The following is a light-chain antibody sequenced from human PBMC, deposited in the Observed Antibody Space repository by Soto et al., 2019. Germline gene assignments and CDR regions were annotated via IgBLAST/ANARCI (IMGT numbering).Light chain of an antibody. CDR1: QSLTNTY. CDR3: QYDGNPPRT. CDR2: DVS. V-gene: IGKV3-20*01. J-gene: IGKJ1*01. Sequence: IVLTQSPGTLSLSPGERSTLSCRASQSLTNTYLAWYQQKFVQAPRFLIHDVSRSATGIPERFSGSESGTDVTLIISRLEPEDFEVYYCQYDGNPPRTFGQGTPVALK.